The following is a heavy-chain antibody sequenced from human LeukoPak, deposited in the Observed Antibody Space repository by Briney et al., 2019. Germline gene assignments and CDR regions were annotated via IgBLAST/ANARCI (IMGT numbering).Heavy chain of an antibody. CDR2: INPNSGGT. CDR1: GYTFTGYY. Sequence: GASVKVSCKASGYTFTGYYMHWVRQAPGQGLEWMGWINPNSGGTNYAQKFQGRVTMTRDTSISTAYLELSRLRSDDTAVYYCARRRTTVTTYQYDYWGQGTLVTVSS. V-gene: IGHV1-2*02. J-gene: IGHJ4*02. CDR3: ARRRTTVTTYQYDY. D-gene: IGHD4-17*01.